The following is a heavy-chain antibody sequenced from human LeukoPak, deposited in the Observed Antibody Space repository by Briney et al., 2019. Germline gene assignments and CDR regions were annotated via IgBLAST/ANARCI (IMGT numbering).Heavy chain of an antibody. V-gene: IGHV1-2*02. D-gene: IGHD6-19*01. J-gene: IGHJ4*02. Sequence: GASVKVSCKASGYTFTGYYMHWVRQAPGQGLEWMGWINPNSGGTNYAQKFQGRVTMTRDTSISTAYMELSRLRSDDTAVYYCARGRRLDGGWYDQDYWGQGTLVTVSS. CDR3: ARGRRLDGGWYDQDY. CDR1: GYTFTGYY. CDR2: INPNSGGT.